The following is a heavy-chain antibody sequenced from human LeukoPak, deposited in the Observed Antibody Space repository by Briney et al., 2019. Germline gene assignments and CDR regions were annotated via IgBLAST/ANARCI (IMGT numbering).Heavy chain of an antibody. J-gene: IGHJ5*02. V-gene: IGHV1-18*01. CDR3: ARDLIAARPGWFDP. CDR1: GYTFTTYG. D-gene: IGHD6-6*01. CDR2: ISAYNGNT. Sequence: ASVKVSCKASGYTFTTYGINWVRQAPGQGLEWMGWISAYNGNTNYAQNLQGRVTLTTDTSASTAYMELRSLRADDTAVYYCARDLIAARPGWFDPWGQGTLVIVSS.